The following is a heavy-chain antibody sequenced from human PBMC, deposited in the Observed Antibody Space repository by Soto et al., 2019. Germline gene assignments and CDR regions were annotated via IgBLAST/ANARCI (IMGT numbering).Heavy chain of an antibody. CDR2: ISGSGGST. J-gene: IGHJ4*02. CDR1: GFTFSSYA. V-gene: IGHV3-23*01. CDR3: ASSSDFSVAGTWYFDY. Sequence: GGSLRLSCAASGFTFSSYAMSWVRQAPGKGLEWVSAISGSGGSTYYADSVKGRFTISGDNSKKTLYLQMNSLRAEDTAVYYCASSSDFSVAGTWYFDYWGQGTLVTVSS. D-gene: IGHD6-19*01.